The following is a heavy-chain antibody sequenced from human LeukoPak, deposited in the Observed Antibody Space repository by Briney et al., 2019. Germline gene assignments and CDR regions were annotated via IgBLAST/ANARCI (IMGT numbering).Heavy chain of an antibody. CDR1: GDAIRRGNYY. J-gene: IGHJ4*02. CDR3: RVVPAAGRDFDY. V-gene: IGHV4-61*02. Sequence: SETLSLTCSVSGDAIRRGNYYWSWIRQSAGKGLEWIGRINPSGSTDYNPSLKSRVIMSLDTSKNQFSLKLSSVTAADTAVYYCRVVPAAGRDFDYWGQGTLVTVSS. D-gene: IGHD2-2*01. CDR2: INPSGST.